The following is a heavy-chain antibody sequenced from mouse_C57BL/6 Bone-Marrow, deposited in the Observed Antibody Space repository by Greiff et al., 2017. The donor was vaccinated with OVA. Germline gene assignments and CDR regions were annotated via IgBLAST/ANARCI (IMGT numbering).Heavy chain of an antibody. Sequence: QVQLQQSGAELVRPGASVTLSCKASGYTFTDYEMHWVKQTPVHGLEWIGAIDPETGGTAYNQKFKGKAILTADKSSSTAYMELRSLTSEDSAVYYCTSFGNYRSWYFDVWGTGTTVTVSS. CDR2: IDPETGGT. V-gene: IGHV1-15*01. J-gene: IGHJ1*03. CDR1: GYTFTDYE. D-gene: IGHD2-1*01. CDR3: TSFGNYRSWYFDV.